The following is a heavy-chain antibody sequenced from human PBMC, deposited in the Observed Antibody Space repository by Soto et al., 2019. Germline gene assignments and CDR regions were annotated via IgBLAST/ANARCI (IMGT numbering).Heavy chain of an antibody. CDR1: GYTFTSYG. CDR2: ISAYNGNT. Sequence: ASVKVSCKASGYTFTSYGISWVRQAPGQGLEWMGWISAYNGNTNYAQKFQGRVTITADESTSTAYMELSSLRSEDTAVYYCARKGTAAAGLYYYYVMDVWGQGTTVTVSS. CDR3: ARKGTAAAGLYYYYVMDV. D-gene: IGHD6-13*01. J-gene: IGHJ6*02. V-gene: IGHV1-18*01.